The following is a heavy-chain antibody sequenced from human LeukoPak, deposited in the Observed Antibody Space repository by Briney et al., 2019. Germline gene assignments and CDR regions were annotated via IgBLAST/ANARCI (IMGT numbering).Heavy chain of an antibody. V-gene: IGHV3-23*01. CDR3: SKDVDFGSGYYPYYFDY. Sequence: GGSLRLSCAASGFTFSSYAMSWVRQAPEKGLEWVSAISGNGGSAYYADSVKGRFTISRDNSKNTLFLQMNGLRPEDTALYSCSKDVDFGSGYYPYYFDYWGQGTLVTVSS. J-gene: IGHJ4*02. CDR2: ISGNGGSA. D-gene: IGHD3-10*01. CDR1: GFTFSSYA.